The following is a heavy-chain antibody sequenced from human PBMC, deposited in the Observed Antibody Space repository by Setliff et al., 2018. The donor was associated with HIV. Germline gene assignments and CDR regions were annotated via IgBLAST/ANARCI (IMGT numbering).Heavy chain of an antibody. CDR3: AREIQFSATTYYYYYMDD. D-gene: IGHD4-4*01. J-gene: IGHJ6*03. CDR1: GGSIRSGPYY. Sequence: PSETLSLTCTVSGGSIRSGPYYWSWIRQPAGKGLEWIGQIYTSGSTNYNPSLKSRVTLSVDTSKNQLSLKVTSVTAADTAVYYCAREIQFSATTYYYYYMDDWGRGTTVTVSS. V-gene: IGHV4-61*09. CDR2: IYTSGST.